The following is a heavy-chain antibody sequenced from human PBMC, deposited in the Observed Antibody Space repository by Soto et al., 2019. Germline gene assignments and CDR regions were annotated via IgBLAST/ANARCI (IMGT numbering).Heavy chain of an antibody. CDR3: AREAPVTGIYY. J-gene: IGHJ4*02. CDR2: ISAYNGNT. D-gene: IGHD6-19*01. V-gene: IGHV1-18*04. Sequence: QVQLVQSGPEVKKPGASVKVSCKTSGYSFTNYGISWVRQAPGQGLEWMGWISAYNGNTNYAQEVQGRVIMTTDTTTSTAYMELRSLISDDTAVYYCAREAPVTGIYYWGQGTLVTVSS. CDR1: GYSFTNYG.